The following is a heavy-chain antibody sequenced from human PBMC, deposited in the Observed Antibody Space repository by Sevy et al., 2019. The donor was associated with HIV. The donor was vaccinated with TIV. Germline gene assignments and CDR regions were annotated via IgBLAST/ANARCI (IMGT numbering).Heavy chain of an antibody. CDR1: GYSFTSYW. V-gene: IGHV5-51*01. CDR3: ARRQRKYYYDSSGYNFDY. D-gene: IGHD3-22*01. CDR2: IYPGDSDT. J-gene: IGHJ4*02. Sequence: GESLKISCKGSGYSFTSYWIGWVRQMPGKGLEWMGIIYPGDSDTRYSPSFQGQVTISADKSIGTAYLQGSSRKASDTAMYYCARRQRKYYYDSSGYNFDYWGQGTLVTVSS.